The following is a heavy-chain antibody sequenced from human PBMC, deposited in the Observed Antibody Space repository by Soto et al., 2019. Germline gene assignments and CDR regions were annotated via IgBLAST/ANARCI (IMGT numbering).Heavy chain of an antibody. CDR3: ASEANGVGDH. V-gene: IGHV1-18*01. Sequence: QLQLVQSGGEVKKPGASVKVSCKSSGYSLGSYGISWVRQAPGQGLEWMGWISPNNGKTNYAQKFEDRVTMTTDTSTTITYMELKSLRSDDTAVYYSASEANGVGDHWGQGTLVTVSS. J-gene: IGHJ4*02. CDR1: GYSLGSYG. D-gene: IGHD3-3*01. CDR2: ISPNNGKT.